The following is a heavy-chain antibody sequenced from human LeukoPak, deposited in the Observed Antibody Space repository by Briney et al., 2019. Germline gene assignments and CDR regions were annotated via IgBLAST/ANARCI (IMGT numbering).Heavy chain of an antibody. V-gene: IGHV3-74*01. CDR2: INSDGSST. CDR1: GFTFSSYE. J-gene: IGHJ3*02. CDR3: ARGGPVLLWFGDAFDI. D-gene: IGHD3-10*01. Sequence: GGSLRLSCAASGFTFSSYEMNWVRQAPGKGLVWVPRINSDGSSTSYADSVKGRFTISRDNAKNTLFLQMKSLRAEDTAVYYCARGGPVLLWFGDAFDIWGQGTMVTVSS.